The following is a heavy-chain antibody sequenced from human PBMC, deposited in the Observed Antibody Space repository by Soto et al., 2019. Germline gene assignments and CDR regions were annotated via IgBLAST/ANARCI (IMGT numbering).Heavy chain of an antibody. CDR1: GFTFSSYS. CDR2: ISSSSSTI. CDR3: ASEYDYGDLIYSYSGMDV. D-gene: IGHD4-17*01. J-gene: IGHJ6*02. Sequence: EVQLVESGGGLVQPGGSLRLSCAASGFTFSSYSMNWVRQAPGKGLEWVSYISSSSSTIYYADSVKGRFTISRDNAKNSLYLQMTSLRDEYTAVYYCASEYDYGDLIYSYSGMDVLGQGTTVTVSS. V-gene: IGHV3-48*02.